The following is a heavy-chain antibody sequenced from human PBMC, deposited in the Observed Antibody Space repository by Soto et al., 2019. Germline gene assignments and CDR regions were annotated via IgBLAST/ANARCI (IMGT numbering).Heavy chain of an antibody. J-gene: IGHJ4*02. CDR2: IIPIFGTA. Sequence: QVQLVQSGAEVKKPGSSVKVSCKASGGTFSSCAICWVRQAPGQGLEWMGGIIPIFGTANYAQKFQGRVTITADESTSTAYMELSILRSEDTAVYYCARETNSGDIGYWGQGTLVTVSS. V-gene: IGHV1-69*12. D-gene: IGHD3-10*01. CDR3: ARETNSGDIGY. CDR1: GGTFSSCA.